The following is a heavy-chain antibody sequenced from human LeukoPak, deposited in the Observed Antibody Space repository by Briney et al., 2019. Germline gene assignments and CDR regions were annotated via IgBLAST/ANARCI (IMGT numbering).Heavy chain of an antibody. V-gene: IGHV1-24*01. D-gene: IGHD2-2*01. CDR1: VYTLTELS. Sequence: GASVTVSFTVSVYTLTELSMHWVRQAPGKGREWMGGFDPEDGETIYAQKVQGRVTMSEDTATDTAYMELSSLRSEDTAVYYCATGVVVTASMSSGGYYLDYCGQGTLVTVSS. CDR2: FDPEDGET. J-gene: IGHJ4*02. CDR3: ATGVVVTASMSSGGYYLDY.